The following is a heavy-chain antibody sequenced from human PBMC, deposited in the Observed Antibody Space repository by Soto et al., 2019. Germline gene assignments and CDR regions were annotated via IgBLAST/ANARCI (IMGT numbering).Heavy chain of an antibody. Sequence: SETLSLTCTVSGGSISSYYWSWIRQPPGKGLEWIGYIYYIGTTNYNPSLKSRVTISADTSKNQFSLKLSSVTAADTAVYYCARAPRLLLWFGRPRGRSGDYWGQGTLVTVSS. CDR1: GGSISSYY. J-gene: IGHJ4*02. CDR3: ARAPRLLLWFGRPRGRSGDY. D-gene: IGHD3-10*01. CDR2: IYYIGTT. V-gene: IGHV4-59*12.